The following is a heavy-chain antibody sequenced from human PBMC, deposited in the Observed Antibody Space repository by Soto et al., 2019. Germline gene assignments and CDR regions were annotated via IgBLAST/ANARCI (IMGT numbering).Heavy chain of an antibody. CDR3: AKDPGHNSWSYMDY. CDR2: ISYDGSNK. J-gene: IGHJ4*02. D-gene: IGHD1-26*01. Sequence: QVQLVESGGGVVQPGSSLRLSCAASGFTFSSYGMHWVRQAPGKGLEWVAVISYDGSNKYYADSVKGRFTISRANSKNTVYLQMNSLRAEDTAVYYCAKDPGHNSWSYMDYWGQGTLVTVS. V-gene: IGHV3-30*18. CDR1: GFTFSSYG.